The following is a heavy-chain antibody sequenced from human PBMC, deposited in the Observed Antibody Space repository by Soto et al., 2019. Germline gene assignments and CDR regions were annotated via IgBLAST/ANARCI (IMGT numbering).Heavy chain of an antibody. J-gene: IGHJ4*02. D-gene: IGHD6-6*01. CDR1: GFTFSNYA. CDR2: ISGGGNT. Sequence: EVQLLEFGGHLVQPGGSLRLSCAASGFTFSNYAMTWVRRAPGKGLEWVSSISGGGNTYYADSVKGRFTISRDNSKSTLYLQIDRLRVEDTAVYYCAKGARRSSGSDAYKFDYWGQGTLVTVSS. V-gene: IGHV3-23*01. CDR3: AKGARRSSGSDAYKFDY.